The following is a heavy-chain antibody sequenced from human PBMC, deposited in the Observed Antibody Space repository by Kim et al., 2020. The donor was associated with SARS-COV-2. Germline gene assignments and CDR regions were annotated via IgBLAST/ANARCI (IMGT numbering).Heavy chain of an antibody. J-gene: IGHJ3*02. CDR1: GGSISSYY. D-gene: IGHD2-21*01. CDR2: IYYSGST. CDR3: ARHRGQRLDAFDI. Sequence: SETPSLTCSVSGGSISSYYWSWIRQPPGKGLEWIGYIYYSGSTNYSPSLKSRVTISIDTSKNQFSLKLRSVTAADTAVYYCARHRGQRLDAFDIWGQGTMVPVSS. V-gene: IGHV4-59*08.